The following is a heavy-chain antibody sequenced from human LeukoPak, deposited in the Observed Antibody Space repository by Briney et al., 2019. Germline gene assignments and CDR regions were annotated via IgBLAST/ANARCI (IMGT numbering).Heavy chain of an antibody. J-gene: IGHJ3*02. D-gene: IGHD1-7*01. CDR2: IYSGGST. V-gene: IGHV3-53*01. Sequence: GGSLRLSCAASGFTVSSNYMSWVHQAPGKGLEWVSVIYSGGSTYYADSVKGRFTISRDNSKNTLYLQMNSLRAEDTAVYYCARVNWNYGLGAFDIWGQGTMVTVSS. CDR3: ARVNWNYGLGAFDI. CDR1: GFTVSSNY.